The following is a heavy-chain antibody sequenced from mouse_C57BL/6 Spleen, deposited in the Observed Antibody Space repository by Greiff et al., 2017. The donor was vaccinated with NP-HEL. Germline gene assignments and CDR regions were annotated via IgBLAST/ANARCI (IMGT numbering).Heavy chain of an antibody. CDR1: GFSLTSYG. D-gene: IGHD1-1*01. V-gene: IGHV2-6*03. CDR3: ASNYYGSSWGFAY. CDR2: LWSDGST. J-gene: IGHJ3*01. Sequence: QVQLQQSGPGLVAPSQSLSITCTVSGFSLTSYGVHWVRQPPGKGLEWLVVLWSDGSTTYNSALKYRLSISKDNSKSQVFLKMNSLQTDDTAMYYCASNYYGSSWGFAYWGQGTLVTVSA.